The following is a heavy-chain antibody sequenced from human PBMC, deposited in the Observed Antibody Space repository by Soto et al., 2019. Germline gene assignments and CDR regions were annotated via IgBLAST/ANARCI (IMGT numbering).Heavy chain of an antibody. Sequence: SETLSLTCTVSGGSISGYYWSWIRQSPEKGLEWIGSIYYSGSTYYNPSLKSRVTVSVDTSKNQFSLKLSSVTAADTAVYYCARHPSDFWFDPWGQGTLVTVSS. CDR1: GGSISGYY. V-gene: IGHV4-59*08. D-gene: IGHD2-21*02. CDR3: ARHPSDFWFDP. J-gene: IGHJ5*02. CDR2: IYYSGST.